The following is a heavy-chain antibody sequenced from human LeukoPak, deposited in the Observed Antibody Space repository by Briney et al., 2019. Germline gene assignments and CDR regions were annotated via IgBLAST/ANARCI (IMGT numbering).Heavy chain of an antibody. J-gene: IGHJ4*02. Sequence: PGGSLRLSCAASGFTFSSYAMHWVRQAPGKGLEWVAVISYDGSNKYYADSVKGRFTISRDNSKNTLYLQMNSLRAEDTAVYYCAKEAHYYGWGTDFDYWGQGTLVTVSS. CDR2: ISYDGSNK. V-gene: IGHV3-30*04. CDR1: GFTFSSYA. CDR3: AKEAHYYGWGTDFDY. D-gene: IGHD3-10*01.